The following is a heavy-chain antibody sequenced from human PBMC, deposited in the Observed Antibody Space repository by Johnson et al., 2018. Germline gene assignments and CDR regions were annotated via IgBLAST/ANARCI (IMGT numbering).Heavy chain of an antibody. CDR2: ISGSGSVI. D-gene: IGHD2-21*02. Sequence: VQLGQAGGGWVQPGGSLRLSCVASGLPFSSYSMNWVRQAPGEGLEWLAYISGSGSVIYYAASVKGRFTISSDNARNSLYLQMNSLRDGGTAVYYFVRAVGPYCGVDCSPNAYWGQGTLVTVSS. V-gene: IGHV3-48*02. CDR1: GLPFSSYS. J-gene: IGHJ4*02. CDR3: VRAVGPYCGVDCSPNAY.